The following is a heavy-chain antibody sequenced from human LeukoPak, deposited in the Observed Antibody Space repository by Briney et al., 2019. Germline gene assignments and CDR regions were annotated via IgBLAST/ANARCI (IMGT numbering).Heavy chain of an antibody. D-gene: IGHD6-19*01. CDR3: ARVSDRRGWSSDY. CDR1: GGTFSSYA. Sequence: GSSVKISCKASGGTFSSYAISWVRQPPGQGVEWMGGIIPISGTANYAQKFQGRVTITADESTSTAYMELSSLRSEDTAVYYCARVSDRRGWSSDYWGQGTLVTVSS. CDR2: IIPISGTA. J-gene: IGHJ4*02. V-gene: IGHV1-69*01.